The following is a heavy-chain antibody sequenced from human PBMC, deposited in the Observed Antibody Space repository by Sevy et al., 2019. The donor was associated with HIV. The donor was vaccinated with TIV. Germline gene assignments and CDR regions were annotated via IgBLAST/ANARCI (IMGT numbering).Heavy chain of an antibody. D-gene: IGHD4-17*01. CDR1: GYTFTGYF. CDR2: INPKSGGT. J-gene: IGHJ4*02. V-gene: IGHV1-2*02. Sequence: ASVKVSCKASGYTFTGYFIHWMRQAPGQGLEWMGWINPKSGGTNHAQNLQGRVTMTRDTSINPVYMELGSLRYDDTAVYYCARGPSTGAFDYWGQGTLVTVSS. CDR3: ARGPSTGAFDY.